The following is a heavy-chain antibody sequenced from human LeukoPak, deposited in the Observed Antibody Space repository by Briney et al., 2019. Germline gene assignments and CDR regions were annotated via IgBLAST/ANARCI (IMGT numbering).Heavy chain of an antibody. CDR3: ARDLYSSGWSFNWFDP. CDR2: ISSSSSYI. V-gene: IGHV3-21*01. D-gene: IGHD6-19*01. J-gene: IGHJ5*02. Sequence: GGSLRLSCAASGFTFSSYGMSWVRQAPGKGLEWVSFISSSSSYIYYGDSVKGRFTISRDNVKNSVYLQMNSLRAEDTAVYYCARDLYSSGWSFNWFDPWGQGTLVTVSS. CDR1: GFTFSSYG.